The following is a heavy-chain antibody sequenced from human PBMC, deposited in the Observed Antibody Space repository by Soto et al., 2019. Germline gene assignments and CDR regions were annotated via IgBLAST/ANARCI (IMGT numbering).Heavy chain of an antibody. D-gene: IGHD2-8*01. CDR1: GYTFTSYG. V-gene: IGHV1-18*01. CDR3: ASVLDIVLMVYASPDWFDP. CDR2: ISAYNGNT. J-gene: IGHJ5*02. Sequence: ASVKVSCKASGYTFTSYGISWVRQAPGQGLEWMGWISAYNGNTNYAQKLQGRVTMTTDTSTSTAYMELRSLRSDDTAVYYCASVLDIVLMVYASPDWFDPWGQGTLVTVSS.